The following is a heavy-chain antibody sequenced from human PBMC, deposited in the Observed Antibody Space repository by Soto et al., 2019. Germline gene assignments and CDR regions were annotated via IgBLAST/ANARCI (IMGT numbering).Heavy chain of an antibody. CDR1: GGSIISGNW. D-gene: IGHD3-3*01. Sequence: SETLSLTCAVSGGSIISGNWWSWVRQPPGKGLEWIGEIYHSGSTNYNPSLKSRVTISVDKSKNQFSLKLSSVTAADTAVYYCASLSYDFWSGYYSNWFDPWGQGTLVTVSS. CDR3: ASLSYDFWSGYYSNWFDP. V-gene: IGHV4-4*02. CDR2: IYHSGST. J-gene: IGHJ5*02.